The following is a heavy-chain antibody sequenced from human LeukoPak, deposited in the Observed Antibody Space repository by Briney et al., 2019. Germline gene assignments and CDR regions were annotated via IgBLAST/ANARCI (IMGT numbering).Heavy chain of an antibody. CDR3: AELRYYYDSSGSGGYYFDY. J-gene: IGHJ4*02. D-gene: IGHD3-22*01. CDR1: GGSISSSSYY. V-gene: IGHV4-39*01. Sequence: SETLSLTCTVSGGSISSSSYYWGWIRQPPGKGLEWIGSIYYSGSTYYNPSLNSRVTISVDTSKNQFSLKLSSVAAADTAVYYCAELRYYYDSSGSGGYYFDYWGQGTLVTVSS. CDR2: IYYSGST.